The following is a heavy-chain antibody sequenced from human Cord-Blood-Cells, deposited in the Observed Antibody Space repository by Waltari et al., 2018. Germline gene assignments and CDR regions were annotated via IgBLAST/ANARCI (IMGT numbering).Heavy chain of an antibody. Sequence: QVQLQQWGAGLLKPSETLSLTCAVYGGSFCGYYWSWIRQPPGKGLEWIGEINHSGSTNYNPSLKSRVTISVDTSKNQFSLKLSSVTAADTAVYYCARGVIVVVVAATNAFDIWGQGTMVTVSS. D-gene: IGHD2-15*01. CDR3: ARGVIVVVVAATNAFDI. CDR1: GGSFCGYY. CDR2: INHSGST. J-gene: IGHJ3*02. V-gene: IGHV4-34*01.